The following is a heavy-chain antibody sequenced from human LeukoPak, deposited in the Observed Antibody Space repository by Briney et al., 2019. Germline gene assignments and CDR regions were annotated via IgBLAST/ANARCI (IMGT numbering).Heavy chain of an antibody. CDR3: ARDGRTTWIQLWPPDY. Sequence: GGCLRLSCAASGFTFSSYAMHWVRQAPGKGLEWVAVISYDGSNKYYADSVKGRFTISRDNSKNTLYLQMNSLRAEDTAVYYCARDGRTTWIQLWPPDYWGQGTLVTVSS. V-gene: IGHV3-30*04. J-gene: IGHJ4*02. CDR1: GFTFSSYA. D-gene: IGHD5-18*01. CDR2: ISYDGSNK.